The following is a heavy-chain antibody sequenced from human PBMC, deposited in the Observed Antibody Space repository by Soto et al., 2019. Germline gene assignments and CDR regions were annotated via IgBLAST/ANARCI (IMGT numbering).Heavy chain of an antibody. CDR1: GFTFSNYW. V-gene: IGHV3-7*03. J-gene: IGHJ6*02. CDR2: IKQDGSEN. D-gene: IGHD2-15*01. Sequence: GGSLRLSCAVSGFTFSNYWMTWVRQAPGKGLEWVANIKQDGSENSYVGSVKGRFTIPRDNANNSLYLQMNNLRAEDAAVYYCARERGSKRMDIWGQGTKVTVYS. CDR3: ARERGSKRMDI.